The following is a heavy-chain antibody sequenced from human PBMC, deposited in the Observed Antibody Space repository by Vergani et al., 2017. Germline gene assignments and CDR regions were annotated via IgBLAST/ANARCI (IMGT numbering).Heavy chain of an antibody. Sequence: EVQLVESGGGSVQPGGSLRLSCVASGFSFSSHWMSWVRQTPGKGLEWLANIKPDGSADYYVDFMKGRFTISRDNAKNSLYLQMNSLRAEDTAVYICVRDGSGSLDFWGPGTMVTVSS. CDR1: GFSFSSHW. J-gene: IGHJ4*02. D-gene: IGHD1-26*01. V-gene: IGHV3-7*01. CDR3: VRDGSGSLDF. CDR2: IKPDGSAD.